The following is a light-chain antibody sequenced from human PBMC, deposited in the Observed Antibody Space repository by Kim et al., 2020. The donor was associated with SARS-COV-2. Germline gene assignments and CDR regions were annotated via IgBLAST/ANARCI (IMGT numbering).Light chain of an antibody. CDR1: QSLNNNC. Sequence: EIVLTQSPGTLSLSPGERATLSCRADQSLNNNCLAWYQQKPGQAPRLLIHGASSRATGIPDRFSGGGSGTDFTLTISRLEPEDFVVYYCQQYGSSPLTFGGGTKLDIK. V-gene: IGKV3-20*01. J-gene: IGKJ4*01. CDR3: QQYGSSPLT. CDR2: GAS.